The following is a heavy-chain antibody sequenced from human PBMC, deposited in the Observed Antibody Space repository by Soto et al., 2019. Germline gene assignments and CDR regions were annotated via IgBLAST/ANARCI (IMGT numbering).Heavy chain of an antibody. J-gene: IGHJ5*02. CDR3: ARRDYDFWSTNWFDP. Sequence: GSLRLSCAASGFTFSSYAMSWVRQAPGKGLEWVSAISGSGGSTYYADSVKGRFTISRDNSKNTLYLQMNSLRAEDTAVYYCARRDYDFWSTNWFDPWGQGTLVTVSS. V-gene: IGHV3-23*01. CDR1: GFTFSSYA. D-gene: IGHD3-3*01. CDR2: ISGSGGST.